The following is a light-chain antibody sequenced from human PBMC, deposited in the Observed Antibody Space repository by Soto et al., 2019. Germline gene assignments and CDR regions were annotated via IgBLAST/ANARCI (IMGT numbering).Light chain of an antibody. V-gene: IGKV3-15*01. Sequence: RVTLSCRASQNIRSSLAWYQQRPGQAPRLLIYDASTRATGIPPRFSGGGSGTEFTVTISSLQSEDFAIHYCQQYDIWPPYTFGQGTKVDIK. J-gene: IGKJ2*01. CDR3: QQYDIWPPYT. CDR1: QNIRSS. CDR2: DAS.